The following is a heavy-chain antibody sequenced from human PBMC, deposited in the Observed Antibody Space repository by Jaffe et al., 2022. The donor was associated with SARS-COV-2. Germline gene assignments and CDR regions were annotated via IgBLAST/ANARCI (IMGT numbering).Heavy chain of an antibody. J-gene: IGHJ4*02. V-gene: IGHV4-59*01. D-gene: IGHD1-26*01. Sequence: QVQLQESGPGLVKPSETLSLTCTVSGGSISSYYWSWIRQPPGKGLEWIGYIYYSGSTNYNPSLKSRVTISVDTSKNQFSLKLSSVTAADTAVYYCARWSGSYAGVFDYWGQGTLVTVSS. CDR3: ARWSGSYAGVFDY. CDR1: GGSISSYY. CDR2: IYYSGST.